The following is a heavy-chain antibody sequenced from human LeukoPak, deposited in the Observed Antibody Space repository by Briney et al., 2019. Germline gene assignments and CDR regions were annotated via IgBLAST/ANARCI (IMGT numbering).Heavy chain of an antibody. Sequence: GESLRISCKSSGYSFTSYWIGWVRQMPGKGLEWMGIIYPGDSDTRYSPSFQGQVTISADKSISTAYLQWSSLKASDTAMYYCARRGSYSGSPFDYWGQGTLVTVSS. CDR1: GYSFTSYW. CDR3: ARRGSYSGSPFDY. V-gene: IGHV5-51*01. D-gene: IGHD1-26*01. CDR2: IYPGDSDT. J-gene: IGHJ4*02.